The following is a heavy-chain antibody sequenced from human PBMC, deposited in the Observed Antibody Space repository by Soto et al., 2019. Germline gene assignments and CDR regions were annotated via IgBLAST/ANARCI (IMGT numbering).Heavy chain of an antibody. CDR1: GGSISSCDFY. J-gene: IGHJ4*02. D-gene: IGHD3-22*01. Sequence: QVQLQESGPGLVKPSQTLSLTGTVSGGSISSCDFYWNWIRQPPGMGPEWIGYISYSGGAYYNPSLKSRVSISAATSKNKFALRLRFVTAADTAVYYCAREPYDYYRSGHFDYWGQGTLVTVSS. V-gene: IGHV4-30-4*01. CDR3: AREPYDYYRSGHFDY. CDR2: ISYSGGA.